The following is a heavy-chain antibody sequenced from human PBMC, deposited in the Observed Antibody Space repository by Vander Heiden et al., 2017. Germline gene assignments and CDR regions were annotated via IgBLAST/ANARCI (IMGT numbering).Heavy chain of an antibody. CDR1: GGSFSGYY. Sequence: QVQLQQWGAGLLKPSETLSLTCAVYGGSFSGYYWTWIRQPPGKGLEWIGEINHSGSTNYNPSLKSRVTISVDTSKNQFSLKLSSVTAADTAVYYCARGSSVVVGFFRRHQNWFDPWGQGTLVTVSS. V-gene: IGHV4-34*01. D-gene: IGHD2-15*01. J-gene: IGHJ5*02. CDR2: INHSGST. CDR3: ARGSSVVVGFFRRHQNWFDP.